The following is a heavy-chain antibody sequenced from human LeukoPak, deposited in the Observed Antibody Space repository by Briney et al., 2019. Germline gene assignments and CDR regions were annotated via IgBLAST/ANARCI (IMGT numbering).Heavy chain of an antibody. CDR1: GGSISSSNW. V-gene: IGHV4-4*02. J-gene: IGHJ6*03. D-gene: IGHD1-26*01. CDR2: IYHSGST. CDR3: ARKNVGATTYYYYYMDV. Sequence: KPSETLSLTCAVSGGSISSSNWWSWVRQPPGKGLEWIGEIYHSGSTNYNPSLKSRVTISVDKSKNQFSLKLSSVTAADTAVYYCARKNVGATTYYYYYMDVWGKGTTVTVSS.